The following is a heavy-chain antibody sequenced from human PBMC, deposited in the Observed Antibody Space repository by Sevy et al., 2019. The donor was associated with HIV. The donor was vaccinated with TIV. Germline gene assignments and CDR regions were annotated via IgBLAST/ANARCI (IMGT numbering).Heavy chain of an antibody. CDR2: IGTAGDT. CDR3: ARQYCSSTSCSRAFDY. Sequence: GGSLRLSCAASAFTFSSYDMHWVRQATGKGLEWVSAIGTAGDTYYPGSVKGRFTISRENAKNSLYLQMNSLRAGDTAVYYCARQYCSSTSCSRAFDYWGQGTLVTVSS. J-gene: IGHJ4*02. D-gene: IGHD2-2*01. V-gene: IGHV3-13*01. CDR1: AFTFSSYD.